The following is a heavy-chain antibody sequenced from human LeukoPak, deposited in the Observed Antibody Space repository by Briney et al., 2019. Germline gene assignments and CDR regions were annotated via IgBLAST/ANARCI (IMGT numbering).Heavy chain of an antibody. D-gene: IGHD4/OR15-4a*01. CDR3: AGPGRYGANLDDAFDI. CDR2: ISWNSGSI. J-gene: IGHJ3*02. V-gene: IGHV3-9*01. CDR1: GFTFDDYA. Sequence: GRSLRLSCAASGFTFDDYAMHWVRHAPGKGLEWVSGISWNSGSIGYADSVKGRFTIPRDNAKNSLYLQMNSLRAEDTALYYCAGPGRYGANLDDAFDIWGQGTMVTVSS.